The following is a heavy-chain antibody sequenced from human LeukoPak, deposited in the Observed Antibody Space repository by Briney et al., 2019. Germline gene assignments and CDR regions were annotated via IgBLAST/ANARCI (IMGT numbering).Heavy chain of an antibody. CDR3: ARVLSDSSSFDRYYYYYYMDV. Sequence: GSLRLSCAASGFTVSSNYMSWVRQAPGKGLEWVSVIYSGGSTYYADSVKGRFTISRDNSKNTLYLQMNSLRAEDTAVYYCARVLSDSSSFDRYYYYYYMDVWGKGTTVTVSS. J-gene: IGHJ6*03. D-gene: IGHD6-6*01. CDR2: IYSGGST. V-gene: IGHV3-66*02. CDR1: GFTVSSNY.